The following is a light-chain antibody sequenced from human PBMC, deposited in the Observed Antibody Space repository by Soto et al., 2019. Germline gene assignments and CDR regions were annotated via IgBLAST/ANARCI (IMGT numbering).Light chain of an antibody. J-gene: IGKJ4*01. Sequence: EVVLTQSPGTLSFSPGERATLYCGASQKVTTDFLAWYQQRPGQSPRLLIYGASNRAAGIPDRFSGSGSGTDFTLTINSLEPEDFAGYYCQHYGSSPLSFGGGTKVEIK. V-gene: IGKV3-20*01. CDR2: GAS. CDR1: QKVTTDF. CDR3: QHYGSSPLS.